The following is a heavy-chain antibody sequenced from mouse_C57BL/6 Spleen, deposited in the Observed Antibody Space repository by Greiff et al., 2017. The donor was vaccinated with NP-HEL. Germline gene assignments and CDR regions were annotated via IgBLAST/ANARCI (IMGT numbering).Heavy chain of an antibody. CDR3: ARDYGSSFYYFDY. CDR2: IYPRSGNT. Sequence: QVQLQQSGAELARPGASVKLSCKASGYTFTSYGISWVKQRTGQGLEWIGEIYPRSGNTYYNEKFKGKDTLTADKSSSTAYMELRSLTSEDSAVYFCARDYGSSFYYFDYWGQGTTLTVSS. V-gene: IGHV1-81*01. D-gene: IGHD1-1*01. J-gene: IGHJ2*01. CDR1: GYTFTSYG.